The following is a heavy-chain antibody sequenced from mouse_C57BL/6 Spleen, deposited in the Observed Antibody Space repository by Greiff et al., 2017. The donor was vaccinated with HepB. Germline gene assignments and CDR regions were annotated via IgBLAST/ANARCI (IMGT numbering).Heavy chain of an antibody. D-gene: IGHD2-5*01. Sequence: VQLQQSGPELVKPGASVKISCKASGYAFSSSWMNWVKQRPGTGLEWIGRIYPGDGDTNYNGKFKGKATLTADKSSSTAYMQLSSLTSEDSAVYFCARSRSNLAWFAYWGQGTLVTVSA. CDR2: IYPGDGDT. J-gene: IGHJ3*01. CDR1: GYAFSSSW. CDR3: ARSRSNLAWFAY. V-gene: IGHV1-82*01.